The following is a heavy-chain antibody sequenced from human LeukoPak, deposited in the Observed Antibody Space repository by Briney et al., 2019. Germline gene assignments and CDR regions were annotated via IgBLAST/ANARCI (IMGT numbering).Heavy chain of an antibody. J-gene: IGHJ6*02. CDR1: GFTFSSYG. CDR3: ARDFTPRGNEWLPFYYYYGMDV. Sequence: GRSLRLSCAASGFTFSSYGMHWVRQAPGKGLEWEAVIWYDGSNKYYADSVKGRFTISRDNSKNTLYLQMNSLRAEDTAVYYCARDFTPRGNEWLPFYYYYGMDVWGQGTTVTVSS. V-gene: IGHV3-33*01. D-gene: IGHD3-3*01. CDR2: IWYDGSNK.